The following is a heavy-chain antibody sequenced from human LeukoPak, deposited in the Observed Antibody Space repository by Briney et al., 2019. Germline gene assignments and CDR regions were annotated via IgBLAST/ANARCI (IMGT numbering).Heavy chain of an antibody. CDR3: ARVIGSYGDSAY. D-gene: IGHD3-16*01. V-gene: IGHV3-48*04. CDR2: ISSSSSAI. CDR1: GFTFSSYS. Sequence: GGSLRLSCAASGFTFSSYSMNWVRQAPGKGLEWLSYISSSSSAIYYADSLKGRFTISRDNAKNSLYLQMNSLRAEDTAVYYCARVIGSYGDSAYWGQGTLVTVSS. J-gene: IGHJ4*02.